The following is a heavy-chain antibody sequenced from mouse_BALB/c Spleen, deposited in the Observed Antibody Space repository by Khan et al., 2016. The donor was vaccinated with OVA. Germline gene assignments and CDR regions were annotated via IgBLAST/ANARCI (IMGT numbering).Heavy chain of an antibody. CDR3: SRPIYYCDAMDY. V-gene: IGHV14-3*02. J-gene: IGHJ4*01. D-gene: IGHD1-1*01. CDR1: GFNIKDTY. CDR2: VDPANGNT. Sequence: VQLKESGAELVKPGASVKLSCTASGFNIKDTYIHWEKQRPEQGLEWIGRVDPANGNTKYDPKFQGKASITADISSNTAYLQLNSLTSEDTAVYFCSRPIYYCDAMDYWGHGTSVTVSS.